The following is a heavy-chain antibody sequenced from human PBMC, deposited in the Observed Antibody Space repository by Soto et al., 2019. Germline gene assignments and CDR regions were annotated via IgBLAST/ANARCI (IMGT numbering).Heavy chain of an antibody. V-gene: IGHV4-59*01. CDR3: AKDRFSQSSGPYAPWDY. CDR1: GGSISTYY. CDR2: IYYSGST. D-gene: IGHD3-22*01. J-gene: IGHJ4*02. Sequence: QVQLHESGPGLVKPSETLSLTCTVSGGSISTYYWSWIRQPPGKGLEWIGYIYYSGSTSYNPSLKSRVTISVDTSKNQFSLKLRSVTAADTAVYYCAKDRFSQSSGPYAPWDYWGQGTLVTVSS.